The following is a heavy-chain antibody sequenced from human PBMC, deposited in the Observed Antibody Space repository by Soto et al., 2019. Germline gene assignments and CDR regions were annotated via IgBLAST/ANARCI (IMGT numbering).Heavy chain of an antibody. V-gene: IGHV1-2*02. CDR1: GYTFTGYY. J-gene: IGHJ4*02. CDR2: INPNSGGT. Sequence: RASVKVSCKASGYTFTGYYMHWVRQAPGQGLEWMGWINPNSGGTNYAQKFQGRVTMTRDTSISTEYMELSRLRSDDTDVYYCARVKYYYDSSGPGDYWGQGTLVTVSS. D-gene: IGHD3-22*01. CDR3: ARVKYYYDSSGPGDY.